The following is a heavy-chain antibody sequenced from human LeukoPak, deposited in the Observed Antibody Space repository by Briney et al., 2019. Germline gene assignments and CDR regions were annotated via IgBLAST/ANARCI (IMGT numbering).Heavy chain of an antibody. CDR2: IIPIFGTA. J-gene: IGHJ4*02. D-gene: IGHD2-2*01. CDR1: GGTFSSYA. V-gene: IGHV1-69*05. CDR3: ARDACSSTSCSDY. Sequence: SVKASCKASGGTFSSYAISWVRQAPGQGLEWMGGIIPIFGTANYAQKFQGRVTITTDESTSTAYMELSSLRSEDTAVYYCARDACSSTSCSDYWGQGTLVTVSS.